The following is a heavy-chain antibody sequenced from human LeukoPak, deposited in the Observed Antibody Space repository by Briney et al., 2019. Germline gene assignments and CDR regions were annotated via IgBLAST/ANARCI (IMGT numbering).Heavy chain of an antibody. CDR3: ARDSGTTGEVKFDP. CDR2: IYDSGST. Sequence: SETLSLTCTVSGGSIRSYWSWIRQPAGKGLEWIGRIYDSGSTDYNPSLTSRVTMSIDTSDDQFSLNLISVTAADTAVYDCARDSGTTGEVKFDPWGQGTLVTVSS. V-gene: IGHV4-4*07. CDR1: GGSIRSY. D-gene: IGHD3-10*01. J-gene: IGHJ5*02.